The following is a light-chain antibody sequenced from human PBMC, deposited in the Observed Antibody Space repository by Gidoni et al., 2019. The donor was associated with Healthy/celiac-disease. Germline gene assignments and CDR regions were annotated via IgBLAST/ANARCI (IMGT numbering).Light chain of an antibody. CDR3: QQRSNWPPGLT. CDR2: DAS. Sequence: EIVLTQSPSTLSLSPGERATLSCRASQSVSSYLAWYQQKPGQAHRLLIYDASNRATGIPARFSGSGSGTDFNLTISSLEPEDFAVYYCQQRSNWPPGLTFGGGTKVEIK. V-gene: IGKV3-11*01. J-gene: IGKJ4*01. CDR1: QSVSSY.